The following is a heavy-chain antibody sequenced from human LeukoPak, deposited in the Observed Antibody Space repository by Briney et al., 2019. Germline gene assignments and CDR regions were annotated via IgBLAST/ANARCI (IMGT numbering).Heavy chain of an antibody. CDR2: IYYSGST. V-gene: IGHV4-30-4*08. J-gene: IGHJ3*02. CDR3: AREVRGEAFDI. D-gene: IGHD3-10*01. CDR1: GCSISSGDYY. Sequence: SQTLSLTCTVSGCSISSGDYYWSWIRQPPGKGLEWIGYIYYSGSTYYNPSLKSRVTISVDTSKNQFSLKLSSVTAADTAVYYCAREVRGEAFDIWGQGTMVTVSS.